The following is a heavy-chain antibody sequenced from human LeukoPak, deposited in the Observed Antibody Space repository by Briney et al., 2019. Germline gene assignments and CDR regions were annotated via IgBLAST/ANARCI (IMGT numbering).Heavy chain of an antibody. CDR2: IIPIFGTA. CDR1: GGTFSSYA. CDR3: ATRGGDIVVVPAAILNYMDV. V-gene: IGHV1-69*13. D-gene: IGHD2-2*01. Sequence: ASVKVSCKASGGTFSSYAISWVRQAPGQGLEWMGGIIPIFGTANYAQKFQGRVTITADESTSTAYMELSSLRSEDTAVYHCATRGGDIVVVPAAILNYMDVWGKGTTVTVSS. J-gene: IGHJ6*03.